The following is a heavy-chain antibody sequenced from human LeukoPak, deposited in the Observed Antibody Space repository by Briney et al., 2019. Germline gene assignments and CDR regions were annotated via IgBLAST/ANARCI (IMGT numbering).Heavy chain of an antibody. CDR2: IYPGGGST. V-gene: IGHV1-46*01. CDR1: GYTFTSYY. CDR3: ARDNDFDY. D-gene: IGHD2-8*01. Sequence: ASVKVSCKASGYTFTSYYIHWVRQAPGQGLEWMGVIYPGGGSTSYAQKFQGRVTMTRDMSTSTVYMELSSLRSEDTAVYYCARDNDFDYWGQGTLVTVSS. J-gene: IGHJ4*02.